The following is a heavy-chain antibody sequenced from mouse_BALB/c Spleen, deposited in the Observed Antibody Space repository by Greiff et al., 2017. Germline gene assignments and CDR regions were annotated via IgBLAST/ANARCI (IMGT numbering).Heavy chain of an antibody. J-gene: IGHJ4*01. CDR3: ARFGTTTGAMDY. CDR2: ISSGSSTI. CDR1: GFTFSSFG. D-gene: IGHD5-5*01. V-gene: IGHV5-17*02. Sequence: EVKVVESGGGLVQPGGSRKLSCAASGFTFSSFGMHWVRQAPEKGLEWVAYISSGSSTIYYADTVKGRFTISRDNPKNTLFLQMTSLRSEDTAMYYCARFGTTTGAMDYWGQGTSVTVSS.